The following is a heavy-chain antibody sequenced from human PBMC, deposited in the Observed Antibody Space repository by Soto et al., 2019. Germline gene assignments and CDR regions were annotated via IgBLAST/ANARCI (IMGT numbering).Heavy chain of an antibody. Sequence: LSLTCAVSGGSIRSNNWLSWVRQPPGKGLEWIGEIFHGGSTYYHPSLKTRVTISVDKSKNQFSLKLSYVTAADTAVYFCARVFSGSYSDYWGQGTLVTVSS. CDR3: ARVFSGSYSDY. J-gene: IGHJ4*02. V-gene: IGHV4-4*01. CDR1: GGSIRSNNW. CDR2: IFHGGST. D-gene: IGHD1-26*01.